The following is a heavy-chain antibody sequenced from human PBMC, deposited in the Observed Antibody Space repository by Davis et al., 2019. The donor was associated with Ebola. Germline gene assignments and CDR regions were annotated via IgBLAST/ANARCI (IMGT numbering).Heavy chain of an antibody. CDR3: AKNNWNDFIMLDY. V-gene: IGHV3-53*01. CDR1: GGSISSGGYY. J-gene: IGHJ4*02. Sequence: ETLSLTCTVSGGSISSGGYYWSWVRQAPGKGLEWVSVIYSGGSTYYADSVKGRFTISRDNSKNTLYLQMNSLRAEDTAVYYCAKNNWNDFIMLDYWGQGTLVTVSS. CDR2: IYSGGST. D-gene: IGHD1-1*01.